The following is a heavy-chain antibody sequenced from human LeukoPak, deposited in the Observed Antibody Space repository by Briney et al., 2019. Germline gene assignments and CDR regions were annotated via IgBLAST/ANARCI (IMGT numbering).Heavy chain of an antibody. V-gene: IGHV3-33*01. D-gene: IGHD3-22*01. CDR2: IWHDGINK. Sequence: GRSLRLSCAASGFSFNTYAMHWVRQAPGKGLEWVAIIWHDGINKYYADSVKGRFTISRDKSKSTLYLQMDSLRVEDTAIYYCARHHYDSSAYFYSPLDYWGQGTLVTVSS. J-gene: IGHJ4*02. CDR3: ARHHYDSSAYFYSPLDY. CDR1: GFSFNTYA.